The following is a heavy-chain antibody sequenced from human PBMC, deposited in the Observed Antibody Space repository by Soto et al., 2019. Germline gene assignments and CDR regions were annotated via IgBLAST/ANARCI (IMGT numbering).Heavy chain of an antibody. J-gene: IGHJ4*02. CDR2: VNAGNDNT. Sequence: ASVKVSCKASGYTFTNNVIHWVRQAPGQRLEWIGWVNAGNDNTKWSREFQGRLTLTKDTSATTAYMELSSLTPEDTAIYFCAREVPYGYSRFDYWGQGTLVTVSS. CDR1: GYTFTNNV. V-gene: IGHV1-3*01. CDR3: AREVPYGYSRFDY. D-gene: IGHD5-18*01.